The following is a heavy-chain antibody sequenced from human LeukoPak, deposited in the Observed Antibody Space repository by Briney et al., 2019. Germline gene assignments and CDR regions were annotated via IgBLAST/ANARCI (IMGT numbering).Heavy chain of an antibody. Sequence: SQTLSLTCTVSGGSISSGGYYWSWIRQHPGKGLEWIGYTYYSGSTYYNPSLKSRVTISVDTSKNQFSLKLSSVTAADTAVYYCARQGQWLAESGIDYWGQGTLVTVSS. CDR3: ARQGQWLAESGIDY. D-gene: IGHD6-19*01. CDR2: TYYSGST. V-gene: IGHV4-31*03. CDR1: GGSISSGGYY. J-gene: IGHJ4*02.